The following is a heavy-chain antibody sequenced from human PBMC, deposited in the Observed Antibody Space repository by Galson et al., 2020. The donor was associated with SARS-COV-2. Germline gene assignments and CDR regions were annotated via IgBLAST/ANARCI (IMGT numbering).Heavy chain of an antibody. CDR3: LREGDTIYPDY. Sequence: GGSLRLSCAASGFTVGSRWISWVRRAPGKGLEWVSLIDAAGNPFYADSIKGRFTISRDNSRNIVFLQMTSLRAVDTVVYYCLREGDTIYPDYWGPGTLVTVSS. J-gene: IGHJ4*02. V-gene: IGHV3-53*01. CDR2: IDAAGNP. CDR1: GFTVGSRW. D-gene: IGHD3-10*01.